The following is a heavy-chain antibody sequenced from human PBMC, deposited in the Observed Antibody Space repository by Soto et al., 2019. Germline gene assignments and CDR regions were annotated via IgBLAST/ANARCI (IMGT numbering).Heavy chain of an antibody. J-gene: IGHJ4*02. CDR3: ASFAAPGTTHFEF. CDR1: GGSLGSSSIY. V-gene: IGHV4-39*01. D-gene: IGHD6-13*01. Sequence: PSETLSLTCAVSGGSLGSSSIYWGWLRPCPGKGLEGIGNIYYSGKTFSNPSIKSRVTISVDTSNNQLYLHLSAVTAADTAIFYCASFAAPGTTHFEFSGQGTLVTVSS. CDR2: IYYSGKT.